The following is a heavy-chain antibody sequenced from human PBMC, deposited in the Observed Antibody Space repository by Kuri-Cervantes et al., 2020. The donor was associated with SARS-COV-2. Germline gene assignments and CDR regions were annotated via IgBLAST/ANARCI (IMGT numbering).Heavy chain of an antibody. CDR1: GFTFSSYV. CDR2: ISARGGGT. V-gene: IGHV3-23*01. Sequence: GGSLRLSCAASGFTFSSYVMSWVRQAPGKGLEWVSGISARGGGTYYGDSVKGRCTISRDNSKNIPYLQMHSLRAEDTAIYYCAKGVAAVGTAGGTYYYHGMDVWGQGTTVTVSS. J-gene: IGHJ6*02. CDR3: AKGVAAVGTAGGTYYYHGMDV. D-gene: IGHD6-13*01.